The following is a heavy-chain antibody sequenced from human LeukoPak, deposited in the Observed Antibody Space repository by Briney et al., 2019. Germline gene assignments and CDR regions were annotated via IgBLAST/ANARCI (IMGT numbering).Heavy chain of an antibody. Sequence: GGSLRLSCAASGFTLSNYAMSWVRQTPGKGLEWVANIKQDGSEKYYVDSVKGRFTISRDNAKNSLYLQMNSLRAEDTAVYYCAREDPSAAADRWGQGTLVTVSS. CDR3: AREDPSAAADR. D-gene: IGHD6-25*01. CDR1: GFTLSNYA. CDR2: IKQDGSEK. J-gene: IGHJ5*02. V-gene: IGHV3-7*01.